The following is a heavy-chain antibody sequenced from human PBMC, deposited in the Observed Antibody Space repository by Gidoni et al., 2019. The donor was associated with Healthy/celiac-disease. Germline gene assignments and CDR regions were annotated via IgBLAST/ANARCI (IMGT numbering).Heavy chain of an antibody. CDR2: ISSSSSYT. V-gene: IGHV3-11*05. CDR3: ARGFWGDILTGYPLFDY. CDR1: GFTFSDYY. D-gene: IGHD3-9*01. J-gene: IGHJ4*02. Sequence: QVQLVESGGGLVKPGGSLRLSCAASGFTFSDYYMSWIRQAPGKGLEWVSYISSSSSYTNYADSVKGRFTISRDNAKNSLYLQMNSLRAEDTAVYYCARGFWGDILTGYPLFDYWGQGTLVTVSS.